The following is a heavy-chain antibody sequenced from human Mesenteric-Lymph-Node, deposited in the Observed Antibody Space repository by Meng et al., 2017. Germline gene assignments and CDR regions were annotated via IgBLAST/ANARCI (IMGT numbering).Heavy chain of an antibody. J-gene: IGHJ5*02. CDR3: AREKGSSGRAGWFDP. CDR1: GFTLSRYS. CDR2: ISSSSSYI. Sequence: GGSGGGLVKPGGSLRLSCAASGFTLSRYSMNWVRQAPGKGLEWVSSISSSSSYIYYADSVKGRFTISRDNAKNSLYLQMNSLRVEDTAMYYCAREKGSSGRAGWFDPWGQGTLVTVSS. D-gene: IGHD6-19*01. V-gene: IGHV3-21*01.